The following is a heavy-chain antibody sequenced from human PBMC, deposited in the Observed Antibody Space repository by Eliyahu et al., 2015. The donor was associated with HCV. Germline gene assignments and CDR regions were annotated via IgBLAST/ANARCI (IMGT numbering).Heavy chain of an antibody. CDR3: ATLEGGGDYTFDY. CDR1: GGPISSYY. Sequence: QVQLQESGPGLVKPSETLSLXCTVXGGPISSYYWSWIRQPPGKGLEWIGYIYYSGSTNYNPSLKSRVTISVDTSKNQFSLKLSSVTAADTAVYYCATLEGGGDYTFDYWGQGTLVTVSS. D-gene: IGHD4-17*01. V-gene: IGHV4-59*01. J-gene: IGHJ4*02. CDR2: IYYSGST.